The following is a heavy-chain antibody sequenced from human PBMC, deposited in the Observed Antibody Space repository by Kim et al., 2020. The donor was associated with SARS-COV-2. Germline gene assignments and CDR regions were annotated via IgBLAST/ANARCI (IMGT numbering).Heavy chain of an antibody. J-gene: IGHJ6*03. CDR1: GYTFTSYY. D-gene: IGHD3-3*01. V-gene: IGHV1-46*01. Sequence: ASVKVSCKASGYTFTSYYMHWVRQAPGQGLEWMGIINPSGGSTSYAQKFQGRVTMTRDTSTSTVYMELSSLRSEDTAVYYCARDGSYDFWSGYYPLSGYMDVWGKGTTVTVSS. CDR3: ARDGSYDFWSGYYPLSGYMDV. CDR2: INPSGGST.